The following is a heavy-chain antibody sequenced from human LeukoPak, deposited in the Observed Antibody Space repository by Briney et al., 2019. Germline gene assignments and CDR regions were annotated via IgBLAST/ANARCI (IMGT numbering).Heavy chain of an antibody. CDR1: GFTFSSYG. CDR3: ARNSQYDYIWGSYREYFDY. Sequence: PGRSLRLSCAASGFTFSSYGMHWVRQAPGKGPEWVAVISYDGSNKYYADSVKGRFTISRDNSKNTLYLQMNSLRAEDTAVYYCARNSQYDYIWGSYREYFDYWGQGTLVTVSS. D-gene: IGHD3-16*02. V-gene: IGHV3-30*03. J-gene: IGHJ4*02. CDR2: ISYDGSNK.